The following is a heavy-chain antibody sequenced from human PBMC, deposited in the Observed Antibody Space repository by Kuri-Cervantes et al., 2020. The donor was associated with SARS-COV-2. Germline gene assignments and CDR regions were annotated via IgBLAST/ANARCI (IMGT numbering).Heavy chain of an antibody. CDR1: GIALSRYV. V-gene: IGHV3-23*01. D-gene: IGHD6-19*01. CDR3: ARDLSIAVAGTDMDV. Sequence: GESLKISCAASGIALSRYVMAWVRQAPGKGPECVSVIRGSGASTYYADSVKGRFTISRDNSKNTLYLQMNSLRAEDTAVYYCARDLSIAVAGTDMDVWGKGTTVTVSS. J-gene: IGHJ6*03. CDR2: IRGSGAST.